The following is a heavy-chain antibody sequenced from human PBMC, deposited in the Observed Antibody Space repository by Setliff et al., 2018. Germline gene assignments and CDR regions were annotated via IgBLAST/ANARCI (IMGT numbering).Heavy chain of an antibody. J-gene: IGHJ6*03. Sequence: SETLSLTCSVSGGPFTNTNNYWGWIRQPPGKGLEWIGGIYNSGYTHYNPSLKSRVTISVDTSKNQFSLKVSSVTAADTAVYYCARLGTTIPTSGTWTYYYYYYMDVWGKGTTVTVSS. CDR2: IYNSGYT. D-gene: IGHD2-21*01. CDR3: ARLGTTIPTSGTWTYYYYYYMDV. V-gene: IGHV4-39*01. CDR1: GGPFTNTNNY.